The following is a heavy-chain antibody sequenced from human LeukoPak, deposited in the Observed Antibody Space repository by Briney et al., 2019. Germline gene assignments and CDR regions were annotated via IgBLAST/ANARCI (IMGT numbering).Heavy chain of an antibody. D-gene: IGHD3-3*01. CDR1: EYTFTGYY. Sequence: ASVKVSCKASEYTFTGYYIHWVRQDPGQGLEWMGRLNPNTGGTNYAQNFQGRVTMTRDTSISTVYMELSSLRSEDTAVYYCARDSYDFWSGYLGDYWGQGTLVTVSS. V-gene: IGHV1-2*06. J-gene: IGHJ4*02. CDR3: ARDSYDFWSGYLGDY. CDR2: LNPNTGGT.